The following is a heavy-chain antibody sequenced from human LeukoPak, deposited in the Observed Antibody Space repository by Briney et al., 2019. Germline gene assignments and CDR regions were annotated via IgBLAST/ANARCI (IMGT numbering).Heavy chain of an antibody. CDR1: GGSISSGSYY. Sequence: PSETLSLTCTVSGGSISSGSYYWSWIRQPAGKGLEWIGRIYTSGSTNYNPSLKSRATISVDTSKNQFSLKLSSVTAADTAVYYCARGLGYSDAFDIWGQGTMVTVSS. J-gene: IGHJ3*02. D-gene: IGHD5-18*01. CDR2: IYTSGST. CDR3: ARGLGYSDAFDI. V-gene: IGHV4-61*02.